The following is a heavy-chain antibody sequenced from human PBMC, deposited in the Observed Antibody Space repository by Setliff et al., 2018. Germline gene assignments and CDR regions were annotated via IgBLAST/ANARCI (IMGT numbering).Heavy chain of an antibody. CDR3: ARSFSRREKFLLDY. CDR1: GGSISSGDYY. Sequence: SETLSLTCTVSGGSISSGDYYWSWIRQPPGKGLEWIGSIYYSGSSYHNPSLKSRVTISVDTSKNQFSLKVSSVTAADTAVYYCARSFSRREKFLLDYWGQGALVTVSS. J-gene: IGHJ4*02. V-gene: IGHV4-39*07. CDR2: IYYSGSS.